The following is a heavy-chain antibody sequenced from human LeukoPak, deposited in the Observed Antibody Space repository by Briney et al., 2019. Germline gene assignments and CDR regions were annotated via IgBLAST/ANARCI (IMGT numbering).Heavy chain of an antibody. J-gene: IGHJ3*02. CDR2: IKKDGSEK. CDR1: GFIFSGSW. CDR3: ARAVGERWLQFAASDI. D-gene: IGHD5-24*01. Sequence: GGSLRLSCTASGFIFSGSWMAWIRQAPGKGLEWVAIIKKDGSEKYYVDSMKGRFTISRDNAKNSLYLQMNSLRAEDTAVYYCARAVGERWLQFAASDIWGQGTMVTVSS. V-gene: IGHV3-7*01.